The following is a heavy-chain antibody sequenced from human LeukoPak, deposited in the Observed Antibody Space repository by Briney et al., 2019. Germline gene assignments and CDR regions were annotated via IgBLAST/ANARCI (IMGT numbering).Heavy chain of an antibody. CDR1: GGSISSYY. V-gene: IGHV4-59*08. CDR2: IYYSGST. J-gene: IGHJ3*02. Sequence: SETLSLTCTVSGGSISSYYWSWIRQPPGKGLEWIGYIYYSGSTNYNPSLKSRVTISVDTSKNQFSLKLSSVTAADTAVYYCARRKPRYDSSGYYYHDAFDIWGQGQWSPSLQ. D-gene: IGHD3-22*01. CDR3: ARRKPRYDSSGYYYHDAFDI.